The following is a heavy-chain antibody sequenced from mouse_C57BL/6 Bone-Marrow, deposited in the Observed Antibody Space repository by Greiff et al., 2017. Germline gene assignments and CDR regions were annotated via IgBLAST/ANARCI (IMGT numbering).Heavy chain of an antibody. Sequence: VMLVESGAELARPGASVKLSCKASGYTFTSYGISWVKQRTGQGLEWIGEIYPRSGNTYYNEKFKGKATLTADKSSSTAYMELRSLPSEDSAVYFCARGLPTWFAFWGQGTLVTVSA. D-gene: IGHD2-2*01. J-gene: IGHJ3*01. CDR3: ARGLPTWFAF. CDR1: GYTFTSYG. V-gene: IGHV1-81*01. CDR2: IYPRSGNT.